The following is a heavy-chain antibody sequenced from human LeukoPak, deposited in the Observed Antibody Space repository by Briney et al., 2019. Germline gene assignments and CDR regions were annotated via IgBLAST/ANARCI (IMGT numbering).Heavy chain of an antibody. D-gene: IGHD2-15*01. CDR2: ISYTGNTK. CDR1: GFTFNNYG. Sequence: GGSLRLSCAASGFTFNNYGMQWVRQAPGKGLDWVAVISYTGNTKYYADSVKGRFTISRDNSKNTLYLQMNSLRAEDTAVYYCARAIRRYCSGGSCDNFDYWGQGTLVTVSS. V-gene: IGHV3-30*03. J-gene: IGHJ4*02. CDR3: ARAIRRYCSGGSCDNFDY.